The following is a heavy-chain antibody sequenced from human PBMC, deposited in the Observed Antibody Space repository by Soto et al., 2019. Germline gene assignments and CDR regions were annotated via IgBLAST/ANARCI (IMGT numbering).Heavy chain of an antibody. J-gene: IGHJ4*02. D-gene: IGHD4-17*01. CDR3: GSGTPGEWGNY. CDR1: GGSISSYY. CDR2: IYYSGST. Sequence: SETLSLTCTVSGGSISSYYWSWIRQPPGKGLEWIGYIYYSGSTNYNPSLKSRVTISVDTSKNQFSLKLSSVTAADTAVYYCGSGTPGEWGNYRGQGTLVAVSS. V-gene: IGHV4-59*01.